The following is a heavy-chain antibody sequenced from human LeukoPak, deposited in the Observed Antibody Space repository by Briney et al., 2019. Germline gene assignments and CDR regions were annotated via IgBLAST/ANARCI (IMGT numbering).Heavy chain of an antibody. Sequence: ASVKVSCKVSGYTLTELSMHWVRQAPGKGLEWMGGFNPEDGETIYAQTFQGRVTMTEDTSTDTAYMELSSLRSEDAAVYYCATSRGFLRFLGRRGAYYFDYWGQGTLVTVSS. V-gene: IGHV1-24*01. J-gene: IGHJ4*02. CDR2: FNPEDGET. CDR3: ATSRGFLRFLGRRGAYYFDY. CDR1: GYTLTELS. D-gene: IGHD3-3*01.